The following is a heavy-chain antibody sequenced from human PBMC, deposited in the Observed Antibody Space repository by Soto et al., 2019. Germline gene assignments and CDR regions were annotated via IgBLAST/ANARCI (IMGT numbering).Heavy chain of an antibody. CDR1: GFTFSNYA. CDR2: ISGRGDST. CDR3: AKIPVKRVAAPGTPYFDD. Sequence: GGSLRLSCAASGFTFSNYAMSWVRQAPGKGLEWVSSISGRGDSTYYADSVKGRFTISRDNSKNTLSLQMNSLRAEDTAVYHCAKIPVKRVAAPGTPYFDDWGQGTLVTVSS. V-gene: IGHV3-23*01. J-gene: IGHJ4*02. D-gene: IGHD6-13*01.